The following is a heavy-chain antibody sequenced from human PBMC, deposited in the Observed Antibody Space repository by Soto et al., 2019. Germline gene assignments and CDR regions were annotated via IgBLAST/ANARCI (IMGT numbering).Heavy chain of an antibody. CDR1: GFTFINHA. CDR3: ARKVLGSTTRPDWWYFDL. CDR2: ISGGGDRT. J-gene: IGHJ2*01. V-gene: IGHV3-23*01. Sequence: EVELLESGGGLVQPGGSLRLSCEGSGFTFINHAMNWVRQAPGKGLEWVSGISGGGDRTFDADSVKGRLTISRDNSKNTVNLQMNSLRADDTAVYYCARKVLGSTTRPDWWYFDLWGRGTLVTVSS. D-gene: IGHD3-16*01.